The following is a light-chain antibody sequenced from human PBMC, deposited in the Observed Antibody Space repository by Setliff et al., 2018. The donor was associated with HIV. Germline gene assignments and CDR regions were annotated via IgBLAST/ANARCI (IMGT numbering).Light chain of an antibody. CDR3: SSYTSISTDV. J-gene: IGLJ1*01. CDR2: EVN. CDR1: SSDVGSYNR. V-gene: IGLV2-18*02. Sequence: QSALTQPPSVSGSPGQSVTISCTGTSSDVGSYNRVSWYQQPPGTAPKLMIYEVNNRPSGVPDRFSGSKSGNTASLTISGLQAEYEADYYCSSYTSISTDVFGTGTKVTVL.